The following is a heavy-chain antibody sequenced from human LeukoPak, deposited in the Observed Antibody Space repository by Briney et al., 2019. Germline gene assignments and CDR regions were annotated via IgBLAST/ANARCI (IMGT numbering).Heavy chain of an antibody. CDR3: ASGAGWESGY. J-gene: IGHJ4*02. Sequence: GRSLRLYCAASGFTFDDYAMHCVRQAPGKGLEWVSGISWNSGSIGYADSVKGRFTISRDNAKNSLYLQMNSLRAEDTAIYYCASGAGWESGYWGQGTLVTVSS. V-gene: IGHV3-9*01. D-gene: IGHD1-26*01. CDR2: ISWNSGSI. CDR1: GFTFDDYA.